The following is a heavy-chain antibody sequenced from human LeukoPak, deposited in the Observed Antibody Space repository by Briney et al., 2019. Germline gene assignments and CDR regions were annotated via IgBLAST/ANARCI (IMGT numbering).Heavy chain of an antibody. Sequence: PGGSLRLSCADSGFTVSSTYMSWVRQAPGKGLEWVSVIYSGGSTYYADSVKGRFTISRDNSKNTLYLQMNSLRAEDTAVYYCARDLYSSSWYNYGMDVWGQGTTVTVSS. CDR1: GFTVSSTY. J-gene: IGHJ6*02. V-gene: IGHV3-53*01. D-gene: IGHD6-13*01. CDR2: IYSGGST. CDR3: ARDLYSSSWYNYGMDV.